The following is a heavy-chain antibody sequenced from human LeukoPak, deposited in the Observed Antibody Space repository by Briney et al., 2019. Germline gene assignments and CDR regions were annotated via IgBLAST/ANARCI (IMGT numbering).Heavy chain of an antibody. V-gene: IGHV3-21*01. J-gene: IGHJ4*02. CDR2: ISSSSSYI. CDR1: GFTFGSYT. Sequence: GGSLGLSCAASGFTFGSYTMNWVRQAPGKGLEWVSSISSSSSYIYYADSMKGRFTISRDNAKNSLYLQLNSLTAEDTAVYYCAREPYSSAWLFDYWGQGTLVTVSS. D-gene: IGHD6-19*01. CDR3: AREPYSSAWLFDY.